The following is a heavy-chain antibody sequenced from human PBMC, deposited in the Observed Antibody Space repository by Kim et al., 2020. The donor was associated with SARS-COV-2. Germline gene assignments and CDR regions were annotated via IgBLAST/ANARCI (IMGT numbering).Heavy chain of an antibody. CDR2: ISSSGSTI. CDR3: AVNYDYVWGSPRDNY. D-gene: IGHD3-16*01. J-gene: IGHJ4*02. CDR1: GFTFSSYE. Sequence: GGSLRLSCAASGFTFSSYEMNWVRQAPGKGLEWVSYISSSGSTIYYADSVKGRFTISRDNAKNSLYLQMNSLRAEDTAVYYCAVNYDYVWGSPRDNYWGQGTLVTVSS. V-gene: IGHV3-48*03.